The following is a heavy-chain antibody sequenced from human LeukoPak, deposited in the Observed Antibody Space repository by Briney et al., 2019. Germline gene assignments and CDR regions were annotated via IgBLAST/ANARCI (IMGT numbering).Heavy chain of an antibody. D-gene: IGHD2-15*01. CDR1: GGSISSSSYY. J-gene: IGHJ5*02. CDR3: ARSIGYCSGGSCFLGWFDP. Sequence: SETLSLTCTVSGGSISSSSYYWGWIRQPPGKGLEWIGSLYYSGSTYYNPSLKSRVTISVDTSKNQFSLKLSSVTAADTAVYYCARSIGYCSGGSCFLGWFDPWGQGTLVTVSS. CDR2: LYYSGST. V-gene: IGHV4-39*01.